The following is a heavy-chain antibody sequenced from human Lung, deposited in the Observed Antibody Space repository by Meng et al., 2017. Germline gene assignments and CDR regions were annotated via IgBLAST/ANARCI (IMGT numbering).Heavy chain of an antibody. J-gene: IGHJ4*02. CDR2: INPKSGDT. Sequence: QGRLVQSGGGVKKPGASVKVSCKASGYTFPDYWLHWVRRAPGQGLEWMGRINPKSGDTHYAQRFQGRVTMTGDTSISTAYMELSGLRSDDTAMYYCARDEDISAAGKLFGDYWGQGTLVTVSS. CDR1: GYTFPDYW. CDR3: ARDEDISAAGKLFGDY. V-gene: IGHV1-2*06. D-gene: IGHD6-13*01.